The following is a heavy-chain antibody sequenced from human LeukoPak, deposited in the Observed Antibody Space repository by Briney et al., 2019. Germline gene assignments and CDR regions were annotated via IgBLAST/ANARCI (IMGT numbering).Heavy chain of an antibody. Sequence: SETLSLTCTVSGGSISSYYWSWIRQPAGKGLEWIGYIYYSGSTNYNPSLKSRVTISVDTSKNQFSLKLSSVTAADTAVYYCARENTLAVVGAANWFDPWGQGTLVTVSS. V-gene: IGHV4-59*01. CDR2: IYYSGST. J-gene: IGHJ5*02. D-gene: IGHD1-26*01. CDR3: ARENTLAVVGAANWFDP. CDR1: GGSISSYY.